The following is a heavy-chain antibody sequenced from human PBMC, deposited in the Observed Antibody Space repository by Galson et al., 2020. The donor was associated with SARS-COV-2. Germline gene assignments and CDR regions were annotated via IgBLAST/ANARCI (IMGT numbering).Heavy chain of an antibody. CDR1: GFTFSNYW. CDR3: ARVRYCSGGSCFSQFSPRHYYYMDV. V-gene: IGHV3-74*01. Sequence: ALHGESLKISCTASGFTFSNYWMHWVRQVPGKGLVWVSHINTDGSNTNYADSVKGRFTISRDNAKNTLYLQMNSLRDGDTAVYFCARVRYCSGGSCFSQFSPRHYYYMDVWGKGTTVAVSS. J-gene: IGHJ6*03. CDR2: INTDGSNT. D-gene: IGHD2-15*01.